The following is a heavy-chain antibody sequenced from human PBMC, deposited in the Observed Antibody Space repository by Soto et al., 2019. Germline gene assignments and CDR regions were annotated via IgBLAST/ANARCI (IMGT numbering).Heavy chain of an antibody. Sequence: ASVKVSCKASGYTFTSYGISWVRQAPGQGLEWMGWISAYNGNTNYAQKLQGRVTMTTDTSTGTAYMELRSLRSDDTAVYYCARVDLGPAAAVHWGQGNLVTVSS. CDR2: ISAYNGNT. J-gene: IGHJ4*02. V-gene: IGHV1-18*01. CDR1: GYTFTSYG. D-gene: IGHD2-2*01. CDR3: ARVDLGPAAAVH.